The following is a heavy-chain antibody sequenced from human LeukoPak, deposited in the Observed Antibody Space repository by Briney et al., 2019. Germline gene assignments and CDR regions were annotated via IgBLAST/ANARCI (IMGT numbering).Heavy chain of an antibody. CDR2: ISGNSNYI. CDR3: ASTGNVAVPGGDP. J-gene: IGHJ5*02. CDR1: GFTFTGFTFSTYS. D-gene: IGHD6-19*01. Sequence: GGSLRLSCAASGFTFTGFTFSTYSINWVRQAPGKGLEWVSSISGNSNYIFYADSVKGRFTISRDNAKNSVYLQMNSLRDEDTAVYFCASTGNVAVPGGDPWGQGTLVTVSS. V-gene: IGHV3-21*01.